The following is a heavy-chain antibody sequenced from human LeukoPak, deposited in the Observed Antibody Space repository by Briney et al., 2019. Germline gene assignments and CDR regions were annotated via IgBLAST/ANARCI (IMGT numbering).Heavy chain of an antibody. V-gene: IGHV4-34*01. J-gene: IGHJ3*02. CDR3: ARFSLGYDAFDI. CDR2: INHRGST. D-gene: IGHD3-22*01. Sequence: SETLSLTCAVYGGSFSGYYWNWIRQPPGKGLEWIGEINHRGSTNNNPSLKSRVTISVDTSKNQFSLKLSSVTAADTAVYYCARFSLGYDAFDIWGQGTMATVSS. CDR1: GGSFSGYY.